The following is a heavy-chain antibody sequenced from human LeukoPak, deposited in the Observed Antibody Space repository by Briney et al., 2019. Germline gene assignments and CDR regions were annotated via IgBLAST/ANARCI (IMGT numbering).Heavy chain of an antibody. CDR3: ARKMAL. D-gene: IGHD5-24*01. CDR2: ISFDGGNN. V-gene: IGHV3-30*03. J-gene: IGHJ4*02. Sequence: PGRSLRLSCAASGFTFSNYGMHWVRQAPGKGLEWVAVISFDGGNNYYADSVKGRFTVSRDNAKNSLFLQMNSLRDEDTAVYFCARKMALWGQGTLVTVSS. CDR1: GFTFSNYG.